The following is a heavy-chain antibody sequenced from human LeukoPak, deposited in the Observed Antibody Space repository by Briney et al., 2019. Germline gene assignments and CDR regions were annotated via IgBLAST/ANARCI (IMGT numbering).Heavy chain of an antibody. V-gene: IGHV4-38-2*02. J-gene: IGHJ4*02. CDR2: IYHSGST. Sequence: SETLSLTCTVSDYAISSGFFWGWIRQAPGKGPEWIGNIYHSGSTYYTPSLRSRVTISVDTSKNQFYLSLTSVTAADTAVYYCTKGRGIWGQGTLVTVSS. CDR1: DYAISSGFF. CDR3: TKGRGI. D-gene: IGHD3-10*01.